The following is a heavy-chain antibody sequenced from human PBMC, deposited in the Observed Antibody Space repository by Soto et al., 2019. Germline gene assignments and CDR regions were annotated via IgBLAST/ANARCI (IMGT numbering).Heavy chain of an antibody. CDR1: GFTFSNAW. CDR3: TTVHGYDYGDYADY. CDR2: IKSKTDGGTT. V-gene: IGHV3-15*01. Sequence: EVQLEESGGGLVKPGGSLRLSCAASGFTFSNAWMSWVRQAPGKGLEWVGRIKSKTDGGTTDYAAPVKGRFTISRDDSKNTLYLQMNSLKTEDTAVYYCTTVHGYDYGDYADYWGQGTLVTVSS. D-gene: IGHD4-17*01. J-gene: IGHJ4*02.